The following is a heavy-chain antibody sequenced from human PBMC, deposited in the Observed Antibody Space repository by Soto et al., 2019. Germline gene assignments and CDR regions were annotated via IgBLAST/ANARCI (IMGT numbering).Heavy chain of an antibody. CDR1: GFTFSSYS. CDR2: ISSSSSYI. Sequence: GGSLRLSCAASGFTFSSYSMNWVRQAPGKGLEWVSSISSSSSYIYYADSVKGRFTISRDNAKNSLYLQMNSLRAEDTAVYYCARKLSYSSGWRDYYFDYWGQGTLVTVSS. CDR3: ARKLSYSSGWRDYYFDY. J-gene: IGHJ4*02. D-gene: IGHD6-19*01. V-gene: IGHV3-21*01.